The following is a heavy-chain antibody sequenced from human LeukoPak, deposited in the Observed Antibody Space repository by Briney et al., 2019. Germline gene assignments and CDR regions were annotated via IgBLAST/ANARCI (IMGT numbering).Heavy chain of an antibody. CDR3: AKSPYCSGTTCPLDY. V-gene: IGHV3-30*18. CDR2: ISYDGSSR. J-gene: IGHJ4*02. D-gene: IGHD2-2*01. Sequence: GGSLRLSCAASGFFFSSYGMHWVRQAPGKGLEWVAVISYDGSSRYHVDSVKGRFTISRDNSKNTLFLQMNSLRAEDTAVYYCAKSPYCSGTTCPLDYWGQGTLVTVSS. CDR1: GFFFSSYG.